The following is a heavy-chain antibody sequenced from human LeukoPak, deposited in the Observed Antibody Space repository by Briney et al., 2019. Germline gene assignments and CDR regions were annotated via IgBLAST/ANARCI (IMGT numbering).Heavy chain of an antibody. V-gene: IGHV4-34*01. CDR3: ARGHRYRGGWKGGGGYDY. Sequence: PSETLSLTCAVYGGSFNGYFWSWIRQPPGKGLEWIGEIDHSGGANYNPSLKSRVTISLDTSKNQFSLRLTALTAADTAMYHCARGHRYRGGWKGGGGYDYWGQGTLVTVSS. D-gene: IGHD3-16*02. CDR2: IDHSGGA. J-gene: IGHJ4*02. CDR1: GGSFNGYF.